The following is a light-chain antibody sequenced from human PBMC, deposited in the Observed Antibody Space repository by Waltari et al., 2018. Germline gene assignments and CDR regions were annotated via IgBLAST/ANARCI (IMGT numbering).Light chain of an antibody. Sequence: HSALTQPASVSGSPGQSNTISCTGISRDIDHYKSVSWYPQNPGKAPKLIIYDVNVRPSRVSNRFSGSKSGNTASLTISGLQADDEADYYCSSYVSSNFGSGTKVTVL. CDR1: SRDIDHYKS. V-gene: IGLV2-14*03. CDR3: SSYVSSN. J-gene: IGLJ1*01. CDR2: DVN.